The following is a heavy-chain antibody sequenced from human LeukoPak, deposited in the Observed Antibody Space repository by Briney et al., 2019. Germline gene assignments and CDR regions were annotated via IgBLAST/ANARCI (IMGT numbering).Heavy chain of an antibody. CDR1: GYTFSTYG. D-gene: IGHD1-20*01. J-gene: IGHJ4*02. Sequence: ASVKVSCKASGYTFSTYGINWVRQAPGQGLEWMGWINTNNGNTTYAQKFQDRVTMTRDTSTSTAYMELRSLGSDDTAVYYCARKGCFDNCYLFDYWGQGTLVTVSS. V-gene: IGHV1-18*01. CDR2: INTNNGNT. CDR3: ARKGCFDNCYLFDY.